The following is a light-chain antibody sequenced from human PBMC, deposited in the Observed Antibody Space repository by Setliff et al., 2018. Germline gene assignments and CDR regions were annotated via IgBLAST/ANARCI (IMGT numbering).Light chain of an antibody. CDR1: SSDVGGYDY. V-gene: IGLV2-8*01. CDR3: SAYAGSNNWGV. Sequence: QSALTQPPSASGSPGQSVTISCTGTSSDVGGYDYVSWYQQHPGKAPKLLIYKVTKRPSGVPDRFSGSKSGNTASLTVSGLQAEDEADYYCSAYAGSNNWGVFGTGTKVTV. J-gene: IGLJ1*01. CDR2: KVT.